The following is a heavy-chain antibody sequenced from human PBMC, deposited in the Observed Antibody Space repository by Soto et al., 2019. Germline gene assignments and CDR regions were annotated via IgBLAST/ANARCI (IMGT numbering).Heavy chain of an antibody. J-gene: IGHJ5*02. D-gene: IGHD2-2*01. Sequence: QLQLQESGPGLVKPSETLSLTCTVSGGSISDDTYYWGWIRQPPGKGLEWIGSIYYSGTSSYNPSLKSGVTMSVDTSKKQLSLRLRSVTAADTAVYYCARLHCDSPNCVPLDPWGQGTLVIVSS. CDR1: GGSISDDTYY. CDR3: ARLHCDSPNCVPLDP. V-gene: IGHV4-39*01. CDR2: IYYSGTS.